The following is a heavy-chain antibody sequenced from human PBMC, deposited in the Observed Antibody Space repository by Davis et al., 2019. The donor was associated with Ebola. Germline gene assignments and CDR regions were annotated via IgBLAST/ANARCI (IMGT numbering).Heavy chain of an antibody. D-gene: IGHD1-26*01. CDR3: ARVGANRFSYYFDY. CDR1: GFTFSTYA. J-gene: IGHJ4*02. CDR2: ISYDGINK. V-gene: IGHV3-30-3*01. Sequence: PGGSLRLSCAASGFTFSTYAMNWLRQAPGKGLEWVALISYDGINKYYADSVKGRFTISRDTSKNTLYLQMNSLRAEDTAVYYCARVGANRFSYYFDYWGQGTLVTVSS.